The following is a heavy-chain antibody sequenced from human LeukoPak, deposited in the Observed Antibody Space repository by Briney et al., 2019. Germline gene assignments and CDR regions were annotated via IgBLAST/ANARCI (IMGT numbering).Heavy chain of an antibody. D-gene: IGHD3-9*01. Sequence: GGSLRLSCAASGFTFSSYWMHWVRQAPGKGLEWVSRINSDGSSTSYADSVKGRFTISIDNAKNTLYLQMTSLRAEDTAVYYCARGGGVLRYFDWPIDYWGQGTLVPVSS. CDR1: GFTFSSYW. V-gene: IGHV3-74*01. CDR3: ARGGGVLRYFDWPIDY. J-gene: IGHJ4*02. CDR2: INSDGSST.